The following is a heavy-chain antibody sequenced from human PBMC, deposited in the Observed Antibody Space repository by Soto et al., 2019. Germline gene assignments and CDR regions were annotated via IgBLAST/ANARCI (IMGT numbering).Heavy chain of an antibody. CDR2: ISYDGRNT. Sequence: QVQLVESGGGVVQPGRSLRLSCAASGFTFSRYSIHWVRQAPGKGLEWVAAISYDGRNTYSADSVKGRFTISRDSSESTVVRQMNSLRPEDTAVYYCARVGRELRILLNVFDFWGQGTKVTVSS. J-gene: IGHJ3*01. V-gene: IGHV3-30*04. CDR3: ARVGRELRILLNVFDF. CDR1: GFTFSRYS. D-gene: IGHD2-15*01.